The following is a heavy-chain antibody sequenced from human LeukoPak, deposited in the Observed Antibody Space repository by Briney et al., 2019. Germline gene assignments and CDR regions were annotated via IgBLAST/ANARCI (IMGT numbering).Heavy chain of an antibody. CDR1: GFTFSSYS. CDR2: ISSSSSTI. Sequence: PGGSLRLSCAASGFTFSSYSMNWVRQAPGKGLEWVSYISSSSSTIYYADSVKGRFTISRDNAKNSLYLQMNSLRAEDTAVYYCARDRRWNDDYNESDYWGQGTLVTVSS. D-gene: IGHD1-1*01. J-gene: IGHJ4*02. CDR3: ARDRRWNDDYNESDY. V-gene: IGHV3-48*01.